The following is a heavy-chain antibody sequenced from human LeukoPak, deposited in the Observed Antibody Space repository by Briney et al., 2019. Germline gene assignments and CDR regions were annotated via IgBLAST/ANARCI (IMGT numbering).Heavy chain of an antibody. CDR3: ARRGLRSQSGKPYYGSDV. J-gene: IGHJ6*02. D-gene: IGHD3-10*01. Sequence: GGSLRLSCAASEFTFSNYWMSWVRQAPGKGLDWVANIKQDGSEKQYVESVKGRFTISRDNAKNTLYLQMNSLRAEDTAVYYCARRGLRSQSGKPYYGSDVWGQGTTVTVSS. CDR1: EFTFSNYW. V-gene: IGHV3-7*01. CDR2: IKQDGSEK.